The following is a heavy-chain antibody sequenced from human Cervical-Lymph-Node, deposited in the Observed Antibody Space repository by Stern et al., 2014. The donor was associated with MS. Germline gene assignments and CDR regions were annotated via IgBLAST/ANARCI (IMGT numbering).Heavy chain of an antibody. V-gene: IGHV1-69*01. D-gene: IGHD4-17*01. CDR2: IIPILGTA. CDR3: ASPVTLTVGAMDV. Sequence: VQLVESGAEVKKPGSSVKLSCKASGGTFSSYPIIWLRQAPGQGLEWMGGIIPILGTANYAQKFQGRVTITADGSSSTAYMELSSLRSEDTAVYYCASPVTLTVGAMDVWGQGTTVTVSS. J-gene: IGHJ6*02. CDR1: GGTFSSYP.